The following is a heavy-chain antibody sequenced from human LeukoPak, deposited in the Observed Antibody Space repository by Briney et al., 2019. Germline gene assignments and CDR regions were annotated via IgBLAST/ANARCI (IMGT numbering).Heavy chain of an antibody. J-gene: IGHJ5*02. V-gene: IGHV3-74*01. CDR3: VRGGESTWS. D-gene: IGHD2-15*01. CDR2: INNDGSGT. CDR1: GFTFSSYW. Sequence: PGGSLRLFCAASGFTFSSYWMHWVRRAPGEGPVWVSRINNDGSGTSYADSVKGRFTISRDDAKNTLYLQMNSLRAEDTAVYYCVRGGESTWSWGQGTLVTVSS.